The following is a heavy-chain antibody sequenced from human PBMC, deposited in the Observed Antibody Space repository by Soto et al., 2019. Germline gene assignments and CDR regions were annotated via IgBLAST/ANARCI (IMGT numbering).Heavy chain of an antibody. J-gene: IGHJ4*01. D-gene: IGHD2-15*01. CDR1: GGSISSSNFY. Sequence: SETLSLTCAVSGGSISSSNFYWGWFRQPPGKGLVWIGSIRYGGSTYYSPSLESRVTISVDTSKNQFSLNVSSVTAADTAVYYCAKDASCYSCGAWGQGTLVTSPQ. CDR2: IRYGGST. CDR3: AKDASCYSCGA. V-gene: IGHV4-39*01.